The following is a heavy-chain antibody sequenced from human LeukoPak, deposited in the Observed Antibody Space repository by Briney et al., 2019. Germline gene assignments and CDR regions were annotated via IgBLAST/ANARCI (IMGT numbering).Heavy chain of an antibody. CDR2: ISSSGSTI. J-gene: IGHJ4*02. Sequence: GGSLRLSCAASGFTFSSYEMNWVSQAPGKGLEWVSYISSSGSTIYYADSVKGRFTISRDNAKNSLYLQMNSLRAEDTAVYYCARDGARFDYWGQGTLVTVSS. D-gene: IGHD4-17*01. CDR1: GFTFSSYE. CDR3: ARDGARFDY. V-gene: IGHV3-48*03.